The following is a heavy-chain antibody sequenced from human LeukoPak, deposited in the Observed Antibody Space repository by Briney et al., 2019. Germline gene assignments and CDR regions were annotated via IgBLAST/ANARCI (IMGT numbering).Heavy chain of an antibody. Sequence: GGSLRLSCAASGFTFSSYSMNWVRQAPGKGLEWVSSISSSSSYIYYADSVKGRFTISRDNAKNSLYLQMNSLRAEDTAVYYCARDGRYYYDSSGYPDYWGQGTLVTVSS. CDR3: ARDGRYYYDSSGYPDY. D-gene: IGHD3-22*01. CDR2: ISSSSSYI. J-gene: IGHJ4*02. V-gene: IGHV3-21*01. CDR1: GFTFSSYS.